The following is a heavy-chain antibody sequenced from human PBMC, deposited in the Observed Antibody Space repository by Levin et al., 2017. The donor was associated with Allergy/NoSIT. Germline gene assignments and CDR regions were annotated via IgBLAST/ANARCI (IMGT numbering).Heavy chain of an antibody. Sequence: SQTLSLTCTVSGGSISSYYWSWIRQPPGKGLEWIGYIYYSGSTNYNPSLKSRVTISVDTSKNQFSLKLSSVTAADTAVYYCAGIGQIKKTIWDRYYYYYGMDVWGQGTTVTVSS. J-gene: IGHJ6*02. V-gene: IGHV4-59*01. CDR1: GGSISSYY. CDR2: IYYSGST. CDR3: AGIGQIKKTIWDRYYYYYGMDV. D-gene: IGHD4/OR15-4a*01.